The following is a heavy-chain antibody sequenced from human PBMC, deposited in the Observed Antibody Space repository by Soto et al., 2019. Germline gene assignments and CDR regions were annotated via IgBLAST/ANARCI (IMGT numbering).Heavy chain of an antibody. Sequence: PSETLSLTCVVYGGSFSGYFWSWIRQSPGRGLEWIGEINHSGRTNYNPSLKSRVSISVDTSNNQFSLKMSSVTAADPAVYSCARGGYFDSWGQGTLVTVSS. J-gene: IGHJ4*02. D-gene: IGHD6-13*01. CDR2: INHSGRT. CDR1: GGSFSGYF. V-gene: IGHV4-34*01. CDR3: ARGGYFDS.